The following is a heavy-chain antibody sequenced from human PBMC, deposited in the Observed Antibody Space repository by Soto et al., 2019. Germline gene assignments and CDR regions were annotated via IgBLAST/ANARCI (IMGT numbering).Heavy chain of an antibody. D-gene: IGHD3-16*01. J-gene: IGHJ6*02. V-gene: IGHV4-34*01. Sequence: SETLALTCAVYGGSFCGYYCSWIRQPPGNVLERIVEIKHSRSTNYNPSLNSRLPISVDTSKNQLSLRVRSVTAADPAVYYWARDWASHGMDVWGQGTTVTVSS. CDR3: ARDWASHGMDV. CDR1: GGSFCGYY. CDR2: IKHSRST.